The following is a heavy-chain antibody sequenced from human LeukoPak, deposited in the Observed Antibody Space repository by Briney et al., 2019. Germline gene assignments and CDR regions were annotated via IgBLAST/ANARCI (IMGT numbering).Heavy chain of an antibody. CDR2: IIPILGIA. J-gene: IGHJ4*02. V-gene: IGHV1-69*04. CDR1: GYTFTSYY. CDR3: ARVGSSSWYDY. D-gene: IGHD6-13*01. Sequence: ASVKVSCKASGYTFTSYYMHWVRQAPGQGLEWMGRIIPILGIANYAQKFQGRVTITADKSTSTAYMELSSLRSEDTAVYYCARVGSSSWYDYWGRGTLVTVSS.